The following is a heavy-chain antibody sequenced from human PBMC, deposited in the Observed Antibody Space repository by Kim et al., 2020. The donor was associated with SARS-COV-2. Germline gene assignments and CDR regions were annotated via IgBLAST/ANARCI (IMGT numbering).Heavy chain of an antibody. D-gene: IGHD6-19*01. CDR1: GYTFTRYW. CDR3: ARPPEEAVADAFDI. Sequence: GESLKISCKGSGYTFTRYWIGWVRQMPGKGLEWMGVMYPGDSETRYSPSFQGQVTISADKSINTTYLQWSSLKASDTAMYYCARPPEEAVADAFDIWGQGTMVTVSS. J-gene: IGHJ3*02. V-gene: IGHV5-51*01. CDR2: MYPGDSET.